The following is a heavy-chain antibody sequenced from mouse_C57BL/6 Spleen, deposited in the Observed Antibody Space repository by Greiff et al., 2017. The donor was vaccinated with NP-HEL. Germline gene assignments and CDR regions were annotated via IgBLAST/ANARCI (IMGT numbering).Heavy chain of an antibody. J-gene: IGHJ1*03. D-gene: IGHD1-1*01. CDR2: IDPANGNT. CDR3: ARSSYYYGSYWYFDV. V-gene: IGHV14-3*01. CDR1: GFNIKNTY. Sequence: EVQLQQSVAELVRPGASVKLSCTASGFNIKNTYMPWVKQRPEPGLEWIGRIDPANGNTKYAPKFQGKATITADTSSNTAYLQLSSLTSEDTAIYYCARSSYYYGSYWYFDVWGTGTTVTVSS.